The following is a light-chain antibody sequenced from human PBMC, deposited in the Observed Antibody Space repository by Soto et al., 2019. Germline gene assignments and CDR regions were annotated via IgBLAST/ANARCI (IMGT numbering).Light chain of an antibody. CDR2: EVS. Sequence: QSALTQPASVSGSPGQSITISCTGTSSDVGYYKFVSWYQQHPGKAPNLMIYEVSKRPSGVSNRFSGSKSGNTASLTISGLQAGDEADYYCCSYAGSDTWVFGGGTQLTVL. CDR1: SSDVGYYKF. CDR3: CSYAGSDTWV. V-gene: IGLV2-23*02. J-gene: IGLJ3*02.